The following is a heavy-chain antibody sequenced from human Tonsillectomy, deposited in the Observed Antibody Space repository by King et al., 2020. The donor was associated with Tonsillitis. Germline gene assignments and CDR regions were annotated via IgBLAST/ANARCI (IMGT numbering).Heavy chain of an antibody. Sequence: VQLVESGGGLVQPGRSLRLSCAASGFTFDDYAMHWVRQVPGKGLEWVSGIRWNSGTIGYADSVKGRFTISRDNAKNSLYLQMNSLRTEDTALYYCAKDTTAGYYTADFDYWGQGTLVTVSS. CDR3: AKDTTAGYYTADFDY. V-gene: IGHV3-9*01. J-gene: IGHJ4*02. D-gene: IGHD1-26*01. CDR1: GFTFDDYA. CDR2: IRWNSGTI.